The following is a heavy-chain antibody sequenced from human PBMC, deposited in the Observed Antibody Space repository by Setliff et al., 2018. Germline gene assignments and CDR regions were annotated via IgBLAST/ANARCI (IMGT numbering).Heavy chain of an antibody. CDR1: GFTFSTYR. J-gene: IGHJ6*03. Sequence: PGGSLRLSCAASGFTFSTYRMHWVRQAPGKGLEWVAVIWDDGGNKYHADSVKGRFTISRDNSKNTLYLQMNSLRAEDTAVYYCARVDAPIAPPHANYMDVWGKGTTVTVSS. CDR2: IWDDGGNK. V-gene: IGHV3-33*08. CDR3: ARVDAPIAPPHANYMDV. D-gene: IGHD2-2*01.